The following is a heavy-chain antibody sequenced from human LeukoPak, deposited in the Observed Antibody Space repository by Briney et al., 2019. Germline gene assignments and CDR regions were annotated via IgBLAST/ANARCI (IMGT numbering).Heavy chain of an antibody. J-gene: IGHJ4*02. CDR3: ASLTTVTQGYFDS. D-gene: IGHD4-17*01. CDR1: GGSISSYY. Sequence: SEALSLTCTVSGGSISSYYWSWIRQPPGEGLEWIGFIYYSGSTKYNPSLKSRVTISLDRSKNQFSLKLRSVTAADTAVYYCASLTTVTQGYFDSWGQGTLVSVSS. CDR2: IYYSGST. V-gene: IGHV4-59*08.